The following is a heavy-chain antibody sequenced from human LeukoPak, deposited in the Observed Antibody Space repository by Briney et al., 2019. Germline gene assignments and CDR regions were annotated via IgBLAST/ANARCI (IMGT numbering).Heavy chain of an antibody. J-gene: IGHJ4*02. V-gene: IGHV1-69*06. Sequence: GASVKVSCKASGVTFSSYAISWVRQAPGQGLEWMGGIIPIFGTANYAQKFQGRVTITADKSTSTAYMELSSLRSEDTAVYYCASSEMVRGDIDRTTCWGQGTLVTVSS. CDR2: IIPIFGTA. D-gene: IGHD3-10*01. CDR1: GVTFSSYA. CDR3: ASSEMVRGDIDRTTC.